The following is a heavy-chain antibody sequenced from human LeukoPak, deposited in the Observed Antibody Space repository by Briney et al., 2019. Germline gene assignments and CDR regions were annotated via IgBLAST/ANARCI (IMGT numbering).Heavy chain of an antibody. J-gene: IGHJ1*01. CDR2: ISWNSGSI. CDR3: ARDEEEGYCSSTNCYPQYFQH. CDR1: GFTFDDYA. Sequence: PGGSLRLSCAASGFTFDDYAMHWVRQAPGKGLEWVSGISWNSGSIGYADSVKGRFTISRDNAKNSLYLQMNSLRAEDTALYYCARDEEEGYCSSTNCYPQYFQHWGRGTLVTVSS. V-gene: IGHV3-9*01. D-gene: IGHD2-2*01.